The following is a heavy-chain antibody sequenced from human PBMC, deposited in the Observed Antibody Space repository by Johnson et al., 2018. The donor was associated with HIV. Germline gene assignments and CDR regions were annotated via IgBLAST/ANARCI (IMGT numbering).Heavy chain of an antibody. J-gene: IGHJ3*02. D-gene: IGHD3-9*01. V-gene: IGHV3-30*02. CDR3: AKEIANYDSLSDVLVGAFDI. CDR2: IRYDGTNK. CDR1: GFTVSSNY. Sequence: VQLVESGGGLIQPGGSLGLSCAASGFTVSSNYMSWVRQAPGKGLEWVTFIRYDGTNKYYVDSVKGRFTISRDTSKNTLDLQMKRLRAEDTAVYYCAKEIANYDSLSDVLVGAFDIWGQGTMVTVSS.